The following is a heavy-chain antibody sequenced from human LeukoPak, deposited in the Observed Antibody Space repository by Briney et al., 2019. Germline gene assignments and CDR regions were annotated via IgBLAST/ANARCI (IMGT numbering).Heavy chain of an antibody. V-gene: IGHV4-61*05. CDR1: GGSISSGSYY. Sequence: PSETLSLTCTVSGGSISSGSYYWSWIRQSPGKGLEWIAEISQNGDSNYNKSLKSRVTISLDKSKNQVSLKLNSVTAADTAVYYCARALGAFDIWGQGTMVTVSS. J-gene: IGHJ3*02. CDR2: ISQNGDS. CDR3: ARALGAFDI.